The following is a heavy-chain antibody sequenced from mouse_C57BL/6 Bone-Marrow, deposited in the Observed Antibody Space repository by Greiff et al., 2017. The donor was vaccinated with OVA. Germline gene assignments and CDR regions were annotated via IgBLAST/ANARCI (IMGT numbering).Heavy chain of an antibody. CDR3: VRLYGLYAKDY. J-gene: IGHJ4*01. CDR2: IRSKSNNYAT. Sequence: EVKLVESGGGLVQPKGSLKLSCAASGFSFNTYAMNWVRQAPGTGLEWVARIRSKSNNYATYYADSVKDRFTISRDDSESMLYLQMNNLKTEDTAMYCCVRLYGLYAKDYWGQGTSVTVSS. D-gene: IGHD1-1*02. CDR1: GFSFNTYA. V-gene: IGHV10-1*01.